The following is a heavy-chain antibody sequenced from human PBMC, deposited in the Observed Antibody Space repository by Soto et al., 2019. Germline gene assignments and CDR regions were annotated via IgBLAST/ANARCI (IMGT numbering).Heavy chain of an antibody. CDR3: AHRVLRTVFGLVTTTAIYFDF. CDR1: GFSLTTRGGG. V-gene: IGHV2-5*02. J-gene: IGHJ4*02. D-gene: IGHD3-3*01. Sequence: QITLNESGPTQVKPRQTLTLTCTFSGFSLTTRGGGVGWIRQSPGKAPEWLALIYWDDDKRYSPSLKSRLTITKDTSKNQVVLKIADLDPADTATYYCAHRVLRTVFGLVTTTAIYFDFWGQGTPVAVSS. CDR2: IYWDDDK.